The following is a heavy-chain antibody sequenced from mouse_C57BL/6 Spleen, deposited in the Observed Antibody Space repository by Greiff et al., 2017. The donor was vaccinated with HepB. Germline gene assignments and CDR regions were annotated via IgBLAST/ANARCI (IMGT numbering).Heavy chain of an antibody. CDR3: DYYGSSSYYFDY. J-gene: IGHJ2*01. V-gene: IGHV1-83*01. D-gene: IGHD1-1*01. CDR2: YPGSGNTY. Sequence: VQLKQSGPELVKPGASVKMSCKASGYTFTDYYMHWVKQKPGKGLEWIGEIYPGSGNTYYNEKFKGKATLTADTSSSTAYMQLSSLTSEDSAVYFCADYYGSSSYYFDYWGQGTTLTVSS. CDR1: YTFTDYYM.